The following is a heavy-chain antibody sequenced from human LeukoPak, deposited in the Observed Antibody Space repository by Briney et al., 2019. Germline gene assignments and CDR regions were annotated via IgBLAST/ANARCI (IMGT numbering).Heavy chain of an antibody. CDR3: AGGNGSPDY. CDR1: GFTFRSYS. Sequence: GGSLRLSCAASGFTFRSYSMNWVRQVPGKGLEWVSYISSSSSTIYYADSVKGRFTISRDNAKNSLYLQMNSLRAEDTAVYYCAGGNGSPDYWGQGTLVTVSS. J-gene: IGHJ4*02. V-gene: IGHV3-48*01. D-gene: IGHD1-26*01. CDR2: ISSSSSTI.